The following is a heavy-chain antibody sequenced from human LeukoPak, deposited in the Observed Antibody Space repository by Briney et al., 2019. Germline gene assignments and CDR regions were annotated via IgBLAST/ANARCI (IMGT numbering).Heavy chain of an antibody. Sequence: PGGSLRLSCAASGIPFSNAWMSWVRQAPGKGLEWVGRIKSKTDGGTTDYAAHVKGRFTISRDDSKNTLYLQMNSLKTEDTAVYYCTTDGGPITILRGVIDYWGQGTLVTVSS. J-gene: IGHJ4*02. D-gene: IGHD3-10*01. CDR2: IKSKTDGGTT. CDR3: TTDGGPITILRGVIDY. CDR1: GIPFSNAW. V-gene: IGHV3-15*01.